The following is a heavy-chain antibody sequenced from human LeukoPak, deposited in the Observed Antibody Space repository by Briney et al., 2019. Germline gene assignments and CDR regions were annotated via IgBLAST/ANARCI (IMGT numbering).Heavy chain of an antibody. CDR1: GGSFSGYY. CDR3: ARAAGTLFDY. D-gene: IGHD6-13*01. CDR2: INHSGST. Sequence: SETLSLTCAAYGGSFSGYYWSWIRQPPGKGLEWIGEINHSGSTNYNPSLKSRVTISVDTSKNQFSLKLSSVTAADTAVYYCARAAGTLFDYWGQGTLVTVSS. V-gene: IGHV4-34*01. J-gene: IGHJ4*02.